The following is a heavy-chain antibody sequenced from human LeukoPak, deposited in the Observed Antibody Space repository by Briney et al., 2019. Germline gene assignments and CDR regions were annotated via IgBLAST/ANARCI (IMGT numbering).Heavy chain of an antibody. CDR1: GFTFSSYS. V-gene: IGHV3-21*01. CDR2: ISSSSSYI. CDR3: VRELVPQSINSGYDSFHI. J-gene: IGHJ3*02. Sequence: GGSLRLSCAASGFTFSSYSMNWVRQAPGKGLEWVSSISSSSSYIYYADSVKGRFTISRDNAKNSLSLQMNSLSAEDTAVYYCVRELVPQSINSGYDSFHIWGQGTMVTVSS. D-gene: IGHD5-12*01.